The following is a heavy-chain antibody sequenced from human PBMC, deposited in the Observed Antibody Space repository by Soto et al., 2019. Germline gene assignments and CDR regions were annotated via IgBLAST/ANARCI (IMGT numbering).Heavy chain of an antibody. V-gene: IGHV1-69*06. Sequence: QVQLVQSGSEVKKPGSSVRVSCQGSGATFNNNAVSWVRQAPGPGLEWMGGTIPLLGTVDIAQKFQGRITLFGDTSRITVDIELRSLTSEYAALYYCASSDCSSHSCAIRGHHYYYGMDVWGQGTSVTVS. CDR1: GATFNNNA. D-gene: IGHD2-15*01. CDR2: TIPLLGTV. CDR3: ASSDCSSHSCAIRGHHYYYGMDV. J-gene: IGHJ6*02.